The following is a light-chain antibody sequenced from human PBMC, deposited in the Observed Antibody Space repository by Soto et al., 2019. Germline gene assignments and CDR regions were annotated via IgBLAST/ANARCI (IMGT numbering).Light chain of an antibody. CDR1: SSNIGAGYD. CDR3: QSYDSSLSGSVV. J-gene: IGLJ2*01. Sequence: QSVLTQPPSVSGAPGQRVTISCTGSSSNIGAGYDVHWYQQLPGTAPKLLIYGNSNRPSGVPDRFSGSKSGTSASLAITGLQAEYEADYYCQSYDSSLSGSVVFGGWTKRTVL. CDR2: GNS. V-gene: IGLV1-40*01.